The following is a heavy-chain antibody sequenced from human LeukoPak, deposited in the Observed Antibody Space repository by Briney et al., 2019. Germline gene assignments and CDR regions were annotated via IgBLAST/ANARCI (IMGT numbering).Heavy chain of an antibody. V-gene: IGHV3-23*01. CDR2: VSGSGGFT. D-gene: IGHD2-2*01. J-gene: IGHJ4*02. Sequence: GGSLRLSCAASGFTFSNYAMNWVRQAPGKGLEWVSTVSGSGGFTYYADSVKGRLTISRDNSKNTLYLQMNGLRAEDTAVYYCAKAPAFCSSTNCPRLYYFDYWGQGTLVTVSS. CDR1: GFTFSNYA. CDR3: AKAPAFCSSTNCPRLYYFDY.